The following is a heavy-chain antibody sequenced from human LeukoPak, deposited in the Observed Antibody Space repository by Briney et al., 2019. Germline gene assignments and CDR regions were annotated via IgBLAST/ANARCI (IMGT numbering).Heavy chain of an antibody. Sequence: PGGSLRLSCAASGFTFSSYAMSWVRQAPGKGLEWVSAIGGSGGSTYYPDSVKGRFTISRDNSKNTLYLQMKSLRAEDTAVYYCAKEIQYSSSWLAGGAFDIWGQGTMVTVSS. D-gene: IGHD6-13*01. V-gene: IGHV3-23*01. CDR2: IGGSGGST. CDR3: AKEIQYSSSWLAGGAFDI. CDR1: GFTFSSYA. J-gene: IGHJ3*02.